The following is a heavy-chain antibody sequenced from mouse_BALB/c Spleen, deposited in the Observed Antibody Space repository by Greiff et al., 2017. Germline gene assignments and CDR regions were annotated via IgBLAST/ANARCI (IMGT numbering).Heavy chain of an antibody. D-gene: IGHD4-1*01. J-gene: IGHJ2*01. CDR1: GFNIKDTY. V-gene: IGHV14-3*02. CDR3: TTPNWDRFDY. Sequence: VQLQQSGAELVKPGASVKLSCTASGFNIKDTYMHWVKQRPEQGLEWIGRIDPANGNTKYDPKFQGKATITADTSSNTAYLQLSSLTSEDSAVYYCTTPNWDRFDYWGQGTTLTVSS. CDR2: IDPANGNT.